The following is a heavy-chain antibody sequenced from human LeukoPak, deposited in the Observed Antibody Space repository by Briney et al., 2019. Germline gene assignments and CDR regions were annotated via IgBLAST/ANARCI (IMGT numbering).Heavy chain of an antibody. CDR1: GGSVSSSNW. J-gene: IGHJ4*02. CDR2: IYRSGSA. CDR3: ARAAILGKSWYFDY. V-gene: IGHV4-4*02. Sequence: SETLSLTCGVSGGSVSSSNWWSWVRQPPGKGLEWIGEIYRSGSASYNASLKSRVTMSVDESKNQVSLRLTSVNAADTAVYYCARAAILGKSWYFDYWGQGILVTVSS. D-gene: IGHD7-27*01.